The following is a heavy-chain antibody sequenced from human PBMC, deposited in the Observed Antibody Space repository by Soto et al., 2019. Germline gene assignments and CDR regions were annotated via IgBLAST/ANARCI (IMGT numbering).Heavy chain of an antibody. Sequence: GGSLRLSCAASGFTFSDYYMSWIRQAPGKGLEWVSYISSSSSYTNYADSVKGRSTISRDNAKNSLYLQMNSLRAEDTAVYYCARDRGKSSEQWRAPYYYYGMDVWGQGTTVTVSS. CDR3: ARDRGKSSEQWRAPYYYYGMDV. CDR2: ISSSSSYT. D-gene: IGHD6-19*01. V-gene: IGHV3-11*06. J-gene: IGHJ6*02. CDR1: GFTFSDYY.